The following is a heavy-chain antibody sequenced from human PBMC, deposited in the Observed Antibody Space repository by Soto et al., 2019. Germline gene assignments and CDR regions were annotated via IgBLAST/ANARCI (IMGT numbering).Heavy chain of an antibody. CDR1: GFDFGSYG. J-gene: IGHJ6*04. CDR3: ARAGVRGLFVPVFYSLEV. V-gene: IGHV3-33*01. D-gene: IGHD3-10*01. Sequence: QVQLVESGGGVVQPGGSLRLSCVASGFDFGSYGMQWVRRAPGKGLAWMAVIWYDGSTAYYADSVKGRITISRDNSKNTMFLHLNSLTAEDTAVYFCARAGVRGLFVPVFYSLEVWVNGTTVTVSS. CDR2: IWYDGSTA.